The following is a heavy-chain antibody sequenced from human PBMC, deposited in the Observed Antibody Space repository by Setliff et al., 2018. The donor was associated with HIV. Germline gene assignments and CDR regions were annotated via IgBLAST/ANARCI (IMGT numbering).Heavy chain of an antibody. V-gene: IGHV4-61*09. J-gene: IGHJ3*02. CDR3: ARGNTYYQDRSGYVKSALDPFGI. Sequence: SETLSLTCTVSGGAISRGDYYWNWIRQPAGKGLEWVGHIYTSGSTSGSTNYNPSLKSRVTISVDMSKNQFSLKLNSVTAADTAVYHCARGNTYYQDRSGYVKSALDPFGIWGRGTMVTVSS. D-gene: IGHD3-22*01. CDR2: IYTSGSTSGST. CDR1: GGAISRGDYY.